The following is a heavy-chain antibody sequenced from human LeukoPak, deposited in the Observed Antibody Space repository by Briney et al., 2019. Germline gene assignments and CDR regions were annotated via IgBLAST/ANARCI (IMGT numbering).Heavy chain of an antibody. D-gene: IGHD3-10*01. V-gene: IGHV1-69*13. J-gene: IGHJ6*02. CDR1: GCTFSSYA. CDR2: IIPIFGTA. CDR3: ARTNYGSGSYEDGMDV. Sequence: ASVKVSCKASGCTFSSYAISWVRQAPGQGLEWMGGIIPIFGTANYAQKFQGRVTITADESTSTAYMELSSLRSEDTAVYYCARTNYGSGSYEDGMDVWGQGTTVTVSS.